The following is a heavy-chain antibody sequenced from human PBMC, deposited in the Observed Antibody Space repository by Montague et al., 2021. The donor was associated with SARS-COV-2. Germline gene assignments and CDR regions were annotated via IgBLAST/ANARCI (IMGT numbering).Heavy chain of an antibody. CDR3: ARDRGGGVSSGPYYYGMDV. CDR2: ISSSSNPI. V-gene: IGHV3-48*04. J-gene: IGHJ6*02. Sequence: SLRLSCAASGFTFSSYSMNWVRQAPGKGLEWVSYISSSSNPIYYADSVQGRFTISRDNAKNSLYLQMNSLRAEDTAVYYCARDRGGGVSSGPYYYGMDVWGQGTTVTVPS. CDR1: GFTFSSYS. D-gene: IGHD6-19*01.